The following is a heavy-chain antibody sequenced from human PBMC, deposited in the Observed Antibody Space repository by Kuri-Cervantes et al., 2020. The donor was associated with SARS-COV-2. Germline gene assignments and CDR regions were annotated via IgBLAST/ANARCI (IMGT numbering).Heavy chain of an antibody. CDR1: GFTFGDYA. D-gene: IGHD3-10*01. CDR3: TKTGQADF. J-gene: IGHJ4*02. CDR2: ISYDGSNK. V-gene: IGHV3-30-3*02. Sequence: GESLKISCTASGFTFGDYAMHWVRQAPGKGLEWVAVISYDGSNKYYADSVKGRFTISRDNSRKMLFLHMNTLRAEDTALYYCTKTGQADFWGQGTLVTVSS.